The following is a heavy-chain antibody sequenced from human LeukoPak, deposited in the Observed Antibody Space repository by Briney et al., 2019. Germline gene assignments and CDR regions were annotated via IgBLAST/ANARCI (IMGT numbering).Heavy chain of an antibody. Sequence: GGSLRLPCAASEFTFRSYEMNWVRQAPGKGLEWVSYISSSSSTIYYADSVKGRFTISRDNAKNSLYLQMNSLRDEDTAVYYCARLTWGSGYYDYWGQGTLVTVSS. V-gene: IGHV3-48*02. J-gene: IGHJ4*02. CDR1: EFTFRSYE. CDR3: ARLTWGSGYYDY. D-gene: IGHD3-22*01. CDR2: ISSSSSTI.